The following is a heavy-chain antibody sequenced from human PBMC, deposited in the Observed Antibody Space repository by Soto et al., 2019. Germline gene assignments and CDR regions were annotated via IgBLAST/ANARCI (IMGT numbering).Heavy chain of an antibody. CDR3: AHSKVVSGITGTHEDY. Sequence: QITLKASGPTLVKPTQTLTLTCTFSGVSLSTSGVGVGWIRQPPGQALEWLALIYWDDDKRYSPSLKSRLTITKDTSKNQVVLTMTNMDTVDTATYYCAHSKVVSGITGTHEDYWGQGTLVTVSS. D-gene: IGHD1-20*01. J-gene: IGHJ4*02. CDR1: GVSLSTSGVG. CDR2: IYWDDDK. V-gene: IGHV2-5*02.